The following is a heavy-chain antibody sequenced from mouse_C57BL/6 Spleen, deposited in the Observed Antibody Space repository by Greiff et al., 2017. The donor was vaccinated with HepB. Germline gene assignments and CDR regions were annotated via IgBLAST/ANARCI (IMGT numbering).Heavy chain of an antibody. CDR3: AHYSNYGAMDY. CDR1: GYTFTSYW. J-gene: IGHJ4*01. D-gene: IGHD2-5*01. CDR2: IDPSDSYT. V-gene: IGHV1-59*01. Sequence: QVQLQQPGAELVRPGTSVKLSCKASGYTFTSYWMHWVKQRPGQGLEWIGVIDPSDSYTNYNQKFKGKATLTVDTSSSTAYMQLSSLTSEDSAVYYCAHYSNYGAMDYWGQGTSVTDSS.